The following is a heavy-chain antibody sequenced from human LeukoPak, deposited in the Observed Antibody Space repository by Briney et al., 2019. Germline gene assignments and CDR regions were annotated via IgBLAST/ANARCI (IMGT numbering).Heavy chain of an antibody. CDR1: GFTFTSSA. CDR2: IVVGSGNT. D-gene: IGHD5-12*01. V-gene: IGHV1-58*02. J-gene: IGHJ4*02. CDR3: AAFIVATSNFVDY. Sequence: GTSVKVSCKASGFTFTSSAMQWVRQARGQRLEWIGWIVVGSGNTNYAQKFQERVTITRDMSTSTAYMELSSLRSEDTDVYYCAAFIVATSNFVDYWGQGTLVTVSS.